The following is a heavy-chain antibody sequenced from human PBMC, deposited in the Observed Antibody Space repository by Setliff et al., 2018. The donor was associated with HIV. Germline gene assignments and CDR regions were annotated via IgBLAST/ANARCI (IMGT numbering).Heavy chain of an antibody. Sequence: SETLSLTCSVSGDSISSSSYYWGWVRQPPGKGLEWIGSMSYSGSALYSPSLKSRVTISVDKSKNQFSLKLSSVTAADTAVYFCARVPSSGWYGGHHYMDVWGKGAAVTVSS. CDR2: MSYSGSA. V-gene: IGHV4-39*07. J-gene: IGHJ6*03. CDR3: ARVPSSGWYGGHHYMDV. CDR1: GDSISSSSYY. D-gene: IGHD6-19*01.